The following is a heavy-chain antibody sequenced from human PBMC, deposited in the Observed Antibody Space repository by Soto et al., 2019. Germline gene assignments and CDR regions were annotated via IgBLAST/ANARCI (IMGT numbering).Heavy chain of an antibody. J-gene: IGHJ3*02. Sequence: ASVKVSCKASGYTFTSYGISWVRQAPGQGLEWMGWISAYNGNTNYAQKLQDRVIMTTDTSTSTAYMELRSLRSDDTAVYYCARDQYYDSSGFLAPSDIWGQGTMVTV. CDR2: ISAYNGNT. CDR3: ARDQYYDSSGFLAPSDI. V-gene: IGHV1-18*04. CDR1: GYTFTSYG. D-gene: IGHD3-22*01.